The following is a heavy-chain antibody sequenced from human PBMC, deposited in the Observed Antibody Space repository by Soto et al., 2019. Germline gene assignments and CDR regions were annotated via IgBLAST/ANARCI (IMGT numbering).Heavy chain of an antibody. CDR1: GFTFSSYG. Sequence: QVQLVESGGGVVQPGRSLRLSCAASGFTFSSYGMHWVRQAPGKGLEWVAVIWYDGSNKYYADSVKGRFTISRDNSKNALYLQMISLRAEDTAVYYCARVLHGMDVWGQGTTVTVSS. CDR2: IWYDGSNK. V-gene: IGHV3-33*01. CDR3: ARVLHGMDV. J-gene: IGHJ6*02.